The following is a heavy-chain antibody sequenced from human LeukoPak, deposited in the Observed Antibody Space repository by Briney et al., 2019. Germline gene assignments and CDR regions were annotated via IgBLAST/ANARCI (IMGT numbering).Heavy chain of an antibody. J-gene: IGHJ4*02. CDR1: GFTFSSYA. CDR2: ISYDGSNK. V-gene: IGHV3-30-3*01. Sequence: PGGSLRLSCAASGFTFSSYAMHWVRQAPGKGLEWVAVISYDGSNKYYADSVKGRFTISRDNSKNTLYLQMNSLRAEDTAVYYCARDLYYDYVWGSYPDYWGQGTLVTVSS. D-gene: IGHD3-16*01. CDR3: ARDLYYDYVWGSYPDY.